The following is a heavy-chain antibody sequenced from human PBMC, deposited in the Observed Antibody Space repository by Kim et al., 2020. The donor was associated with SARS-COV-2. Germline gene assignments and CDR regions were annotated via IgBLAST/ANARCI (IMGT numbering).Heavy chain of an antibody. J-gene: IGHJ5*02. Sequence: GGSLRLSCSVSGLTFSDSVMHWVRQAPGKGLEWVTGISVDGGREHYADSVEGRFTISRDNAENMMYLQMNSLRTEDTAVHYCAREGGGSGRAGWLDPWG. CDR3: AREGGGSGRAGWLDP. D-gene: IGHD6-25*01. V-gene: IGHV3-30*04. CDR1: GLTFSDSV. CDR2: ISVDGGRE.